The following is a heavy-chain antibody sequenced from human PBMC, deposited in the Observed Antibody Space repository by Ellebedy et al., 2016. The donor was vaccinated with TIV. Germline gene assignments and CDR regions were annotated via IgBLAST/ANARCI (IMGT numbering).Heavy chain of an antibody. Sequence: MPSETLSLTCSVSGGSISSYYWSRIRQPPGKGLEWIGIIYYSGSTNYNPSLKSRVTISVDTSKNQFSLKLSTVTAADTAVFYCASGFSYGLLDYWGQGTLVAVSS. CDR3: ASGFSYGLLDY. J-gene: IGHJ4*02. CDR2: IYYSGST. V-gene: IGHV4-59*01. D-gene: IGHD5-18*01. CDR1: GGSISSYY.